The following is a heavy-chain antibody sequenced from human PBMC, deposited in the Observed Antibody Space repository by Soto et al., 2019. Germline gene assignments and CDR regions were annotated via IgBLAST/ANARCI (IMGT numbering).Heavy chain of an antibody. CDR2: IYYSGST. D-gene: IGHD3-10*01. CDR1: GGSISSSSYF. V-gene: IGHV4-61*05. Sequence: SETLSLTCTVSGGSISSSSYFWAWVRQPPGKGLEWIGYIYYSGSTNYNPSLKSRVTISVDTSKNQFSLKLSSVTAADTAVYYCARVWGGAFDIWGQGTMVTVSS. J-gene: IGHJ3*02. CDR3: ARVWGGAFDI.